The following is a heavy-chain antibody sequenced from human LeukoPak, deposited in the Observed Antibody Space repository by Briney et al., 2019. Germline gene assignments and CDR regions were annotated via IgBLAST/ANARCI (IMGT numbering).Heavy chain of an antibody. J-gene: IGHJ3*02. CDR2: IYPGDSDT. CDR3: ARPMEYYYDSFPGGDPPIDAFDI. Sequence: GESLKISCKGSGYSFTSYWIGWVRQMPGKGLEWMGIIYPGDSDTRYSPSFQGQVTISADRSISTAYLQWSSLKASDTAMYYCARPMEYYYDSFPGGDPPIDAFDIWGQGTMVTVSS. V-gene: IGHV5-51*01. D-gene: IGHD3-22*01. CDR1: GYSFTSYW.